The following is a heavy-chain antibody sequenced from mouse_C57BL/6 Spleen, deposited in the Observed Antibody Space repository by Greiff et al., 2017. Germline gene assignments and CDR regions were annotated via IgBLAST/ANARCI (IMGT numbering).Heavy chain of an antibody. Sequence: VQLQQSGAELVRPGSSVKLSCKASGYTFTSYWMHWVKQRPIQGLEWIGNIDPSDSETHYNQKFKDKATLTVDKSSSTAYMQLSSLTSEDSAVYYCARGIYYYGSSSYYFDYWGQGTTLTVSS. V-gene: IGHV1-52*01. CDR2: IDPSDSET. J-gene: IGHJ2*01. CDR3: ARGIYYYGSSSYYFDY. CDR1: GYTFTSYW. D-gene: IGHD1-1*01.